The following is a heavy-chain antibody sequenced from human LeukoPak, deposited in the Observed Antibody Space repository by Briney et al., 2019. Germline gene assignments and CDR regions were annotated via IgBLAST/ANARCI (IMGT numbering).Heavy chain of an antibody. V-gene: IGHV3-53*01. J-gene: IGHJ4*02. Sequence: GGSVRVSCAVSGFPVSSNVISWVRQAPGKGLQSVSIMFSGGSTDYADSVRGRFSISRDTSQNTVSLQMNSLRVEDTAVYYCARGGGSGRHLDDYWGRGTLIVSS. CDR2: MFSGGST. CDR3: ARGGGSGRHLDDY. CDR1: GFPVSSNV. D-gene: IGHD6-19*01.